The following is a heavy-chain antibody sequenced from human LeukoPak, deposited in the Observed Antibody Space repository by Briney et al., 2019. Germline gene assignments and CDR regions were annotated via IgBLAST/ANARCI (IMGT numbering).Heavy chain of an antibody. Sequence: ASVKVSCKASGYTFTSYAMHWVRQAPGQRLEWMGWINAGNGNTKYSRKFQGRVTMTTDTSTSTAYMELRGLTSDDTAVYYCARVTQRSHSFDFWGQGTLVTVSS. D-gene: IGHD1-1*01. CDR2: INAGNGNT. J-gene: IGHJ4*02. CDR1: GYTFTSYA. CDR3: ARVTQRSHSFDF. V-gene: IGHV1-3*01.